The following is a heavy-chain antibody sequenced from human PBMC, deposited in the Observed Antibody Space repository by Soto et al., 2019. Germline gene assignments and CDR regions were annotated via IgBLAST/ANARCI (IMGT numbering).Heavy chain of an antibody. CDR1: GYTFTSYD. Sequence: GASVEVSCKASGYTFTSYDINWVRQATGQGLEWMGWMNPNSGNTGYAQKFQGRVTMTRNTSISTAYMELSSLRSEDTAVYYCARGPYSSGWLSYYYYYGMDVWGQGTTVTVSS. D-gene: IGHD6-19*01. CDR3: ARGPYSSGWLSYYYYYGMDV. V-gene: IGHV1-8*01. J-gene: IGHJ6*02. CDR2: MNPNSGNT.